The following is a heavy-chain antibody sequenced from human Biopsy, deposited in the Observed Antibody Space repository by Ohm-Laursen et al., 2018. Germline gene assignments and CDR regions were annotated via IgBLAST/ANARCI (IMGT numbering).Heavy chain of an antibody. D-gene: IGHD2-15*01. Sequence: SETLSLTCAVYGGTYSGYYWSWIRQPPGKGLEWIGEVHHDGSANYNPSLKSRVTISGDMSKKQFSLKLSGVTAADTAVYYCARFIVPSLHCRNGVCPIRWFDPWGQGTLVTVFS. J-gene: IGHJ5*02. CDR3: ARFIVPSLHCRNGVCPIRWFDP. V-gene: IGHV4-34*01. CDR2: VHHDGSA. CDR1: GGTYSGYY.